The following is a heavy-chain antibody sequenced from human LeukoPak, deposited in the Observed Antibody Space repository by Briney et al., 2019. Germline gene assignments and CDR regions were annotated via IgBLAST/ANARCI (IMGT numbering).Heavy chain of an antibody. CDR1: GGSISSSGYY. D-gene: IGHD6-19*01. J-gene: IGHJ4*02. V-gene: IGHV4-39*01. CDR3: ARLRFSSGWNFDY. Sequence: SETLSLTCTVSGGSISSSGYYWGWIRQPPGKGLEWIGSIYYSGSTNYNPSLKSRVTISVDTSKNQFSLNLSSVTAADTAVYYCARLRFSSGWNFDYWGQGTLVTVSS. CDR2: IYYSGST.